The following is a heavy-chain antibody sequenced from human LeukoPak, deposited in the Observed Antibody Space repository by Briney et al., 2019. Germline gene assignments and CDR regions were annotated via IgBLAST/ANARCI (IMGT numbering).Heavy chain of an antibody. CDR3: ARDGVCSGGSCYSYYYYGMDV. CDR2: IYTSGST. Sequence: SETLSLTCTVSGGSLSSYYWSWIRQPAGKGLEWIGRIYTSGSTNYNPSLKSRVTMSVDTSKNQFSLKLSSVTAADTAVYYCARDGVCSGGSCYSYYYYGMDVWGQGTTVTVSS. V-gene: IGHV4-4*07. D-gene: IGHD2-15*01. CDR1: GGSLSSYY. J-gene: IGHJ6*02.